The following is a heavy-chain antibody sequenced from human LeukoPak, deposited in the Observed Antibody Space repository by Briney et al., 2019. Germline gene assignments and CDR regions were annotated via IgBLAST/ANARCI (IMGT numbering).Heavy chain of an antibody. V-gene: IGHV3-23*01. CDR2: ISGSGRTT. CDR1: GFTFSSYA. D-gene: IGHD6-13*01. J-gene: IGHJ4*02. CDR3: AKDRSSIWWHDFDC. Sequence: AGGSLRLSCAASGFTFSSYAMNWVRQAPGKGLEWVSSISGSGRTTYYGDSVKGRFTISRDNSKNTVFLQMNSLSAEDTAGYYCAKDRSSIWWHDFDCWGQGTLVTVSS.